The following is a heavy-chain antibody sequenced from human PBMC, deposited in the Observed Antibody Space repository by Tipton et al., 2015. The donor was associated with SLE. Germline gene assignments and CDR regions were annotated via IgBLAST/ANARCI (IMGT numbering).Heavy chain of an antibody. V-gene: IGHV3-23*01. CDR2: ISSGGGST. D-gene: IGHD6-13*01. Sequence: GSLRLSCAASGFIFSSHAMSWVRQAPGKGLEWVSAISSGGGSTYHADSVKGRFIISRDNSKNTVYLQINSLRAEDTAVYYCAKERQQLVLATDNWFDPWGQGTLVTVSS. J-gene: IGHJ5*02. CDR3: AKERQQLVLATDNWFDP. CDR1: GFIFSSHA.